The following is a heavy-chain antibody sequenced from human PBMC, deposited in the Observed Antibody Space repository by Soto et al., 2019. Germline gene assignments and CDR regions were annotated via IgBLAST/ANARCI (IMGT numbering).Heavy chain of an antibody. Sequence: PSETLSLTCTVSGGSISSSSYYWGWIRQPPGKGLEWIGSIYHSGSTNYNPSLKSRVTISVDKSKNQFSLKLSSVTAADTAVYYCARGVLHWGQGTLVTVS. CDR1: GGSISSSSYY. D-gene: IGHD3-16*01. CDR3: ARGVLH. V-gene: IGHV4-39*07. CDR2: IYHSGST. J-gene: IGHJ4*02.